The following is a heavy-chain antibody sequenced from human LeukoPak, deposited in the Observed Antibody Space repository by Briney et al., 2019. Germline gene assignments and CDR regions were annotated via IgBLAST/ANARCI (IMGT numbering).Heavy chain of an antibody. CDR3: TTATRGALLWFGESSDAFDI. J-gene: IGHJ3*02. Sequence: PGGSLRLSCAASGFTFSNAWMTWVRQAPGKGLEWVGRIKSKTDGGTTDYGAPVKVRFTISRDDSKNTLYLQMNSLKTEDTAVYYCTTATRGALLWFGESSDAFDIWGQGTMVTVSS. CDR1: GFTFSNAW. CDR2: IKSKTDGGTT. D-gene: IGHD3-10*01. V-gene: IGHV3-15*01.